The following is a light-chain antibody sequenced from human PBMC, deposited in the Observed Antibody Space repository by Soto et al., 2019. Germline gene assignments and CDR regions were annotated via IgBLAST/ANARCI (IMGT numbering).Light chain of an antibody. V-gene: IGLV2-14*01. CDR3: SSYTSSSTLPV. J-gene: IGLJ2*01. Sequence: QSVLTQPASVSGSPGQLITISCTGTSSDVGGYNYVSWYQRHPGKAPKLMIYDVSNRPSGVSNRFSGSKSGNTASLTISGLQAEDEADYYCSSYTSSSTLPVFGGGTKVTVL. CDR2: DVS. CDR1: SSDVGGYNY.